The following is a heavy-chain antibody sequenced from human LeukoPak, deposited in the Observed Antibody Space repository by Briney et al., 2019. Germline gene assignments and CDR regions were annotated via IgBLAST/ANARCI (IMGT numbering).Heavy chain of an antibody. J-gene: IGHJ3*02. CDR3: ASAFKTYSYAFDI. Sequence: GGSLRLSCVASGFTFDDYAMHWVRQAPGKGLEWVSGIRWNSGSIGYADSVKGRFTISRDNSKNTLYLQMNSLRAEDTAVYYCASAFKTYSYAFDIWGQGTMVTVSS. CDR2: IRWNSGSI. V-gene: IGHV3-9*01. CDR1: GFTFDDYA. D-gene: IGHD2-21*01.